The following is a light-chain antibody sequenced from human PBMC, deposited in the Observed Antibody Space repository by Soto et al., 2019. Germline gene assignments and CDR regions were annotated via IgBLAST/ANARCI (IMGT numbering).Light chain of an antibody. CDR1: SGHSSYA. CDR3: QAWGTGIWV. V-gene: IGLV4-69*01. CDR2: LHSDGSH. Sequence: QLVLTQSPSASASLGASVKLTCTLSSGHSSYAIAWHQQQPEKGPRYLMQLHSDGSHSKGDGIPDRFSGSSSGAERYLTSSSLQSEDEADYYCQAWGTGIWVFGGGTKLTVL. J-gene: IGLJ3*02.